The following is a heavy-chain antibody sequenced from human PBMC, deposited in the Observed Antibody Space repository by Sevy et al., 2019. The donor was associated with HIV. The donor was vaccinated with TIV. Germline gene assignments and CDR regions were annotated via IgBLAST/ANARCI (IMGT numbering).Heavy chain of an antibody. Sequence: GGSLRLSCAASGFTFSSYAMSWVRQAPGKGLEWVSAISGSGGSTYYADSVKGRFTISRDKSKNTLYLQMNSLRAEDTAVYYCAKTNYYDSSGSSIGDYFDYWGQGTLVTVSS. D-gene: IGHD3-22*01. CDR3: AKTNYYDSSGSSIGDYFDY. J-gene: IGHJ4*02. CDR1: GFTFSSYA. V-gene: IGHV3-23*01. CDR2: ISGSGGST.